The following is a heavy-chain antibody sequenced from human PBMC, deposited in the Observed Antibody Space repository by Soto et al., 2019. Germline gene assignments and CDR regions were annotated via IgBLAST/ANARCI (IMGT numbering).Heavy chain of an antibody. J-gene: IGHJ6*02. CDR2: ISSSGSTI. V-gene: IGHV3-48*03. D-gene: IGHD3-3*01. Sequence: GSLRLSCAASGFTFSSYEMNWVRQAPGKWLEWVSYISSSGSTIYYADSVKGRFTISRDNAKNSLYLQMNSLRAEDTAVYYCARDEYYDFWSGSNYYYGMDVWGQGTTVTVSS. CDR3: ARDEYYDFWSGSNYYYGMDV. CDR1: GFTFSSYE.